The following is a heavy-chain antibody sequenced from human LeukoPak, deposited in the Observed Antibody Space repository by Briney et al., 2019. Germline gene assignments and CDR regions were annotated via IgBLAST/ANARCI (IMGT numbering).Heavy chain of an antibody. V-gene: IGHV3-9*01. CDR3: AKAPYYYGSSGYF. Sequence: PGGSLRLSCAASGFIFDDYAMHWVRQAPGKGLEWVSGITWNSVNIGYADSVKGRFTTSRDNAKNSLYLQMNSLRAEDTAVYYCAKAPYYYGSSGYFWGQGTLVTVSS. CDR1: GFIFDDYA. J-gene: IGHJ4*02. CDR2: ITWNSVNI. D-gene: IGHD3-22*01.